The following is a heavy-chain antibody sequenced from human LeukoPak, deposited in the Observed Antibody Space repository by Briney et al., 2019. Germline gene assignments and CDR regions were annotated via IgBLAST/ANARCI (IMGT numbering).Heavy chain of an antibody. CDR2: ISYDGSDK. CDR1: GFTFTSYG. D-gene: IGHD1-26*01. CDR3: ANWQSGSRVFFDY. Sequence: PGRSLRLSCAASGFTFTSYGMHWVRQAPGKGLGWVAVISYDGSDKSYADSVRGRFTISRDNSKNTLYLHMNSLRAEDTAVYYCANWQSGSRVFFDYWGQGTLVTVSS. V-gene: IGHV3-30*18. J-gene: IGHJ4*02.